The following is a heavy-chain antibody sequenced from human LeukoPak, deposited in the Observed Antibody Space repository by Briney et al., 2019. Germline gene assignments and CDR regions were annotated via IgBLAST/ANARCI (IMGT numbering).Heavy chain of an antibody. CDR3: AKSAPVSRSHFDY. CDR2: LSGSGGTT. CDR1: GFGFSTYA. Sequence: PGGSLRLSCAASGFGFSTYAMSWVRQAPGKGLEWVSGLSGSGGTTYYADSVKGRFTISRDNSKNTLFLQMNSLRAADTAVYYCAKSAPVSRSHFDYWGQGTLVTVSS. J-gene: IGHJ4*02. V-gene: IGHV3-23*01.